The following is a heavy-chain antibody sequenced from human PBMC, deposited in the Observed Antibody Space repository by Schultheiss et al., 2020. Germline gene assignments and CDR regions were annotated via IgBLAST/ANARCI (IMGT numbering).Heavy chain of an antibody. CDR2: ISYDGSNK. Sequence: GGSLRLSCAASGFSVSRNYMNWVRQAPGKGLEWVAVISYDGSNKYYADSVKGRFTISRDNSKNTLYLQMNSLRAEDTAIYYCAKDPGADDDFDPWGQGTLVTVSS. V-gene: IGHV3-30*18. D-gene: IGHD7-27*01. CDR1: GFSVSRNY. CDR3: AKDPGADDDFDP. J-gene: IGHJ5*02.